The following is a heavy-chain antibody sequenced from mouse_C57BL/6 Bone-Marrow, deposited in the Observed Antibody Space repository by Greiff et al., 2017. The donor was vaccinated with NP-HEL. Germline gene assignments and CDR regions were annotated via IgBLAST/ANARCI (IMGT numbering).Heavy chain of an antibody. CDR1: GYTFTSYG. V-gene: IGHV1-81*01. Sequence: VHLVESGAELARPGASVKLSCKASGYTFTSYGISWVKQRTGQGLEWIGEIHPRSGNTYYNEKFKGKATLTADKSSSTAYMELRSLTSEDSAVYFCARGVIYYGNFYWYFDVWGTGTTVTVSS. J-gene: IGHJ1*03. D-gene: IGHD2-1*01. CDR2: IHPRSGNT. CDR3: ARGVIYYGNFYWYFDV.